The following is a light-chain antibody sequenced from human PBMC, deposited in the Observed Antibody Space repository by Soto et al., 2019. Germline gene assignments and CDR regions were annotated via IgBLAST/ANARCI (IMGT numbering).Light chain of an antibody. J-gene: IGKJ1*01. CDR3: QRSYTTPWT. V-gene: IGKV1-39*01. Sequence: DIQMTQSPSSLPASVGDRVTITCRASQTIDTYLNWYQQKPGNAPKVLIYVASRLHTGVPSRFSGSGSGTDFTLTITSLQPEDFATYFCQRSYTTPWTFGQGTKVDIK. CDR2: VAS. CDR1: QTIDTY.